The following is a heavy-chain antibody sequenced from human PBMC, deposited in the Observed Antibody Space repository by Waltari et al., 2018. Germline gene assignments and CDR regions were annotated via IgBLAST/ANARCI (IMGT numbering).Heavy chain of an antibody. CDR2: SSPMFGTA. CDR3: ARGGLYGQQLLESAFEI. V-gene: IGHV1-69*05. Sequence: QVQLVQSGAELKKPGSSVKVSCKVSGGSFSTHAITWVRQAPGQGLEWMGGSSPMFGTANYAQKIQDRVTINTDESMTTAYMHLSSLTSDDTAVYYCARGGLYGQQLLESAFEIWGQGTKVTVSS. D-gene: IGHD6-13*01. CDR1: GGSFSTHA. J-gene: IGHJ3*02.